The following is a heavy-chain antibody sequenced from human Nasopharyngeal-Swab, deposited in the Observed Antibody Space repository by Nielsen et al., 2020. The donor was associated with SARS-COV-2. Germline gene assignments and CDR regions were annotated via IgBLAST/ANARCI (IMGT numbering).Heavy chain of an antibody. CDR2: VYHFGNT. V-gene: IGHV4-30-2*01. CDR3: ARELGARNLYFDS. Sequence: WIRQPPGKDMEWIGSVYHFGNTYYNPSLKSRVTLSVDTSKNHFSLELAYVTAADTAVYYRARELGARNLYFDSWDQATLVTVSS. J-gene: IGHJ4*02. D-gene: IGHD3-10*01.